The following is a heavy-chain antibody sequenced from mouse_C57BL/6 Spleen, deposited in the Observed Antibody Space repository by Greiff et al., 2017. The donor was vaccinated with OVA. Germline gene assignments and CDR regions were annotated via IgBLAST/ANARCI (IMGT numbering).Heavy chain of an antibody. CDR2: IYPGSGNT. D-gene: IGHD1-1*01. CDR3: AVDGYAMDY. CDR1: GYSFTSYY. Sequence: VQLVESGPELVKPGASVKISCKASGYSFTSYYIHWVKQRPGQGLEWIGWIYPGSGNTKYNEKFKGKATLTADTSSSTAYMQLSSLTSEDSAVYYCAVDGYAMDYWGQGTSVTVSS. V-gene: IGHV1-66*01. J-gene: IGHJ4*01.